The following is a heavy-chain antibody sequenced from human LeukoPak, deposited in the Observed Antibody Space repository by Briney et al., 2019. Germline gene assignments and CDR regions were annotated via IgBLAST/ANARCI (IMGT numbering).Heavy chain of an antibody. J-gene: IGHJ4*02. D-gene: IGHD5-18*01. CDR2: ISWNSGSI. V-gene: IGHV3-9*01. CDR3: EKNYTAMVRRVEY. Sequence: GGSLRLSCAASGFTFYDYAMHWVRQVPGKGLEWVSGISWNSGSIGYADSVKGRFTISRDNARNSLYLQMNSLRAEDTALYYCEKNYTAMVRRVEYWGQGSLVTVSS. CDR1: GFTFYDYA.